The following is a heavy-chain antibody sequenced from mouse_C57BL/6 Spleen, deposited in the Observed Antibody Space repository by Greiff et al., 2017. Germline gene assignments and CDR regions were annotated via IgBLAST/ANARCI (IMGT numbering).Heavy chain of an antibody. CDR2: INPGNSDT. CDR3: TCFTVVGSSAMDY. V-gene: IGHV1-5*01. CDR1: GYTFTSYW. Sequence: EVHLVESGTVLARPGASVKMSCKTSGYTFTSYWMHWVKQRPGQGLEWIGAINPGNSDTSYNQKFKGKAKLTAVTSASTAYMELSSLTNEDSAVYYCTCFTVVGSSAMDYWGQGTSVTVSS. D-gene: IGHD1-1*01. J-gene: IGHJ4*01.